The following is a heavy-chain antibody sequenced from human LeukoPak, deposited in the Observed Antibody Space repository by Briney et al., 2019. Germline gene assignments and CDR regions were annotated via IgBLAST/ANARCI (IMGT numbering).Heavy chain of an antibody. CDR3: ARAAAGSRYYFDY. D-gene: IGHD6-13*01. J-gene: IGHJ4*02. CDR2: VYHTGST. CDR1: GYSISGAYY. Sequence: PSETLSLTCAVSGYSISGAYYWGWIRQPPGKGLEWIGSVYHTGSTYYNPSLKSRVTMSVDTSTNQFSLKLTSVTAADTAIYYCARAAAGSRYYFDYWGQGHLVTVYS. V-gene: IGHV4-38-2*01.